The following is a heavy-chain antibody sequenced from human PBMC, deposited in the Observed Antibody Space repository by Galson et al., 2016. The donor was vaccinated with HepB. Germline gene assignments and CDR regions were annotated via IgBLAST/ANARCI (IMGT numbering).Heavy chain of an antibody. V-gene: IGHV4-30-2*01. J-gene: IGHJ3*02. CDR1: GFTFTNYA. CDR3: AREDREFRGPHGGFDI. D-gene: IGHD3-10*01. Sequence: LRLSCAASGFTFTNYAMSWVRQAPGKGLEWIGYIYNSGSTYYNPSLESRVTISVGRSKNQFSLRVSSVTAADTAVYYFAREDREFRGPHGGFDIWGQGTMVTVSS. CDR2: IYNSGST.